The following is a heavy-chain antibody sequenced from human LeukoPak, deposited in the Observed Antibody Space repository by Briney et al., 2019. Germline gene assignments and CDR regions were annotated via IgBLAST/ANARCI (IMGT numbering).Heavy chain of an antibody. CDR1: GFTFSSYA. D-gene: IGHD1-26*01. Sequence: TGGSLRLSCAASGFTFSSYAMSWVRQAPGKGLEWVSAISSSGGSTYYADSVKGRFTISRDNSKNTLYMQMNSLRAEDTAVFYCAKDRVGTTKATSFDSWGQGTLVTVSS. CDR3: AKDRVGTTKATSFDS. CDR2: ISSSGGST. V-gene: IGHV3-23*01. J-gene: IGHJ4*02.